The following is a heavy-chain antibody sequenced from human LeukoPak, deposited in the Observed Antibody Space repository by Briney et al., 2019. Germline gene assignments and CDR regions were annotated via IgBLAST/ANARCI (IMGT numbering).Heavy chain of an antibody. Sequence: PGGSLRLSCAASGFTFSSYAMSWVRQAPGKGLEWVSSIRGSGVSTSYADSVKGRFTISRDNSKNTPYLQMNSVRAEDTAVYHCAKVQGHDFDAFDIWGQGTMVTVSS. D-gene: IGHD2-21*02. CDR2: IRGSGVST. CDR1: GFTFSSYA. J-gene: IGHJ3*02. CDR3: AKVQGHDFDAFDI. V-gene: IGHV3-23*01.